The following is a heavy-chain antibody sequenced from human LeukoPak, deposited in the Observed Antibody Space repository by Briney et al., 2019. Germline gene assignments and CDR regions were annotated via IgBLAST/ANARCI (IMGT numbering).Heavy chain of an antibody. CDR3: ARVLATVTTGGMDV. J-gene: IGHJ6*04. CDR1: GGAVSSGSYY. CDR2: IYYSGST. Sequence: KPSETLSLTRTVSGGAVSSGSYYWSWIRPPPGEGLGGIGYIYYSGSTNYNPSLKSRVTISVDTSKNQFSLKLSSVTAADTAVYYCARVLATVTTGGMDVWGKGTTVTVSS. D-gene: IGHD4-17*01. V-gene: IGHV4-61*01.